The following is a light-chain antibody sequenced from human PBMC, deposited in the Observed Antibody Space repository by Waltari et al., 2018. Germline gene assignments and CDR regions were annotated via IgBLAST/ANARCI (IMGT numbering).Light chain of an antibody. Sequence: QSALSQPASVSGSPGQSLTITCTGASTALARYNLVAWYQHHPNRAPKLIIYEATKRPSGISHRFSGAKSGATASLRISGLQADDEADYYCCSYTGSSTSYGCGGGTKVTVL. CDR2: EAT. CDR1: STALARYNL. CDR3: CSYTGSSTSYG. V-gene: IGLV2-23*01. J-gene: IGLJ1*01.